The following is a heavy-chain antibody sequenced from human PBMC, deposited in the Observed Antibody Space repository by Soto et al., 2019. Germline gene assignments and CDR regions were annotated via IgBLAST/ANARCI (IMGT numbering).Heavy chain of an antibody. CDR1: GFTFSYYS. CDR3: AKGPPLDC. J-gene: IGHJ4*02. V-gene: IGHV3-30*18. Sequence: QTGGSLRLSCAASGFTFSYYSMHWVRQAPGKGLEWVAVISYDGSNKYYADSVKGRFIISRDNSKNRLYLQMNSLRAEDTAVYYCAKGPPLDCWGQGTLVTVSS. CDR2: ISYDGSNK.